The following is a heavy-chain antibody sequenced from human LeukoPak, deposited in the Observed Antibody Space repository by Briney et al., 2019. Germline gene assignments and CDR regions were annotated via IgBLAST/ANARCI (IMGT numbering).Heavy chain of an antibody. Sequence: SETLSLTCSIYGGSFSGYYWNWIRQSPGKGLEWIGEINYSGSINYNPSLKSRVTISVDTSKNQFSLQLRSVTAADTAVYYCARFPCSGDSCYSGIRAFDIWGQGTMVTVSS. V-gene: IGHV4-34*01. CDR3: ARFPCSGDSCYSGIRAFDI. J-gene: IGHJ3*02. D-gene: IGHD2-15*01. CDR1: GGSFSGYY. CDR2: INYSGSI.